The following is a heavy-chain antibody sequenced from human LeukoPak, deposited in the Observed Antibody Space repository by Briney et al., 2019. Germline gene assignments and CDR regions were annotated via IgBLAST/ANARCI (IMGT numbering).Heavy chain of an antibody. Sequence: SVTLSLTCTVSGGSMSNYYWSWIRQPQGEGLEWIGYIYYRGVTNYNPSLKSRVTISIDTSKNQFSLRLSSVTAADTAVYYCVRRDGNNDASDIWGQGTMVTVSS. J-gene: IGHJ3*02. CDR2: IYYRGVT. CDR1: GGSMSNYY. D-gene: IGHD1-26*01. V-gene: IGHV4-59*08. CDR3: VRRDGNNDASDI.